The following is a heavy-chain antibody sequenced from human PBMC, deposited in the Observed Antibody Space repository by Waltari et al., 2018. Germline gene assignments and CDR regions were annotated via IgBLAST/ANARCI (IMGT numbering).Heavy chain of an antibody. J-gene: IGHJ6*02. CDR2: MNPNVGNT. CDR1: GYTFTSYD. CDR3: ARSPRRVRGVIWYYGMDV. V-gene: IGHV1-8*01. D-gene: IGHD3-10*01. Sequence: QVQLVQSGAEVKKPGASVKVSCKASGYTFTSYDINWVRQATGQGLEWMGWMNPNVGNTGYAQKFQGRVTMTRNTAISTAYMELSSLRSEDTAVYYCARSPRRVRGVIWYYGMDVWGQGTTVTVSS.